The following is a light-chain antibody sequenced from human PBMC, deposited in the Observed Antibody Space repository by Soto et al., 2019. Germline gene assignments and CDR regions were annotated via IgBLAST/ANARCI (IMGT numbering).Light chain of an antibody. J-gene: IGKJ3*01. V-gene: IGKV1-9*01. CDR1: QGISSY. CDR3: QPVNRNPLT. CDR2: AAS. Sequence: DIQLTQSPSFLSASVGDRVTITCRASQGISSYLAWYQQKPGKAPKVLIYAASTLQSGVPSRFSGSGSGTEFTLTITIPQPEDLATYYCQPVNRNPLTFGHGTNVDIK.